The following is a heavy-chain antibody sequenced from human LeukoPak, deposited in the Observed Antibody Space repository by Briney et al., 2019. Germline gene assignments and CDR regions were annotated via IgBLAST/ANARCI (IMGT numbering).Heavy chain of an antibody. Sequence: GASVKVSCKASGGTFSSYAISWVRQAPGQGLEWMGRIIPILGIANCAQKFQGRVTITADKSTSTAYMELSSLRSEDTAVYYCAREDYGSGSYYFDYWGQGTLVTVSS. CDR2: IIPILGIA. D-gene: IGHD3-10*01. J-gene: IGHJ4*02. V-gene: IGHV1-69*04. CDR3: AREDYGSGSYYFDY. CDR1: GGTFSSYA.